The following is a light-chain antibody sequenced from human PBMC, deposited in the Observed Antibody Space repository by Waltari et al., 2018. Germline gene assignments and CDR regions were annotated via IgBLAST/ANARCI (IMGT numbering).Light chain of an antibody. Sequence: QSALTPPASVPGSPGQSLTISFTGSNSDLGGYNFVSWYQQHPGKAPKLMIYDLNKRPSGVSNRFSASKSGKTASLTISGLQAEDEANYYCSSYTTSSTLVFGGGTKVTVL. CDR3: SSYTTSSTLV. CDR2: DLN. CDR1: NSDLGGYNF. V-gene: IGLV2-14*03. J-gene: IGLJ2*01.